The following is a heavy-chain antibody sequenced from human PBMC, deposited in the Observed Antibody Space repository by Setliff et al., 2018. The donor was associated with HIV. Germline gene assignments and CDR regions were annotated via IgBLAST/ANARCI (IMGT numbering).Heavy chain of an antibody. J-gene: IGHJ4*02. Sequence: SETLSLTCTVSGGSITSYYWSWTRQPAGKGLEWFGRIYISGSTNYNPSFESRVTMSIDTSKNQFSLKPSSVTAADTAVCYCARGGGTGSFDYWGQGTLVTVSS. V-gene: IGHV4-4*07. CDR3: ARGGGTGSFDY. D-gene: IGHD3-16*01. CDR1: GGSITSYY. CDR2: IYISGST.